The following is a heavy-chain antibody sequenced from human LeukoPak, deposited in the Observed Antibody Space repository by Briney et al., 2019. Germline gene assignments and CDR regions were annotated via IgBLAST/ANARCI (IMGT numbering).Heavy chain of an antibody. Sequence: GGSLRLSCAASGFPFHNYWMTWVRQAPGKGLEWVAQVNQDGSEAHYADSVKARFTISRDNANSSVSLQMNSLRAEDTAVYYCVRDGGVSGYDLLDYWGQGTLVTVSS. CDR2: VNQDGSEA. J-gene: IGHJ4*02. CDR1: GFPFHNYW. CDR3: VRDGGVSGYDLLDY. V-gene: IGHV3-7*01. D-gene: IGHD5-12*01.